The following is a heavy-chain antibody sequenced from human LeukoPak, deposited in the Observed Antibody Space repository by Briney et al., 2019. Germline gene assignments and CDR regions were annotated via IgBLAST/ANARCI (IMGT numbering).Heavy chain of an antibody. CDR3: ARAPSEIGGYYPEYFRH. Sequence: GGSLRLSCVTSGFNFSSFVMNWVRQAPGKGLEWISSISGSGGIPYYTDSVKGRFTISRDNAKNTVSLQMNSLRPEDTGVYYCARAPSEIGGYYPEYFRHWGQGTLVTVSS. CDR1: GFNFSSFV. J-gene: IGHJ1*01. CDR2: ISGSGGIP. D-gene: IGHD3-22*01. V-gene: IGHV3-23*01.